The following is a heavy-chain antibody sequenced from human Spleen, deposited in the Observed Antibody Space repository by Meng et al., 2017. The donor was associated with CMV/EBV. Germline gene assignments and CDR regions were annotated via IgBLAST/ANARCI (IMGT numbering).Heavy chain of an antibody. J-gene: IGHJ4*02. D-gene: IGHD3-9*01. CDR2: IYHGEST. V-gene: IGHV4-4*02. CDR3: ARGGKLLTGYYTLDS. Sequence: SETLSLTCAVSGDSISSGHWWTWVRQFPGKGLEWIGEIYHGESTNYNPSLKSRVTISVDKSKNQFSLRLSSVTAADTAVYYCARGGKLLTGYYTLDSWGQGKLVTVSS. CDR1: GDSISSGHW.